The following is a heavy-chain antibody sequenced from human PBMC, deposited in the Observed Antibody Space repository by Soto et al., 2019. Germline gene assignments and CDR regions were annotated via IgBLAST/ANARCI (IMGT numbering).Heavy chain of an antibody. CDR2: IAYDGDT. J-gene: IGHJ4*02. V-gene: IGHV3-30*18. D-gene: IGHD6-25*01. CDR1: GFSLSTYG. CDR3: AKPGPQADYFDY. Sequence: GGSLRLSCAATGFSLSTYGLHWVRQAPGQGPEWVSTIAYDGDTYYADSVKGRFTISRDNSKNTVYLQMNSLRPEDTALYYCAKPGPQADYFDYWGQGTLVTVSS.